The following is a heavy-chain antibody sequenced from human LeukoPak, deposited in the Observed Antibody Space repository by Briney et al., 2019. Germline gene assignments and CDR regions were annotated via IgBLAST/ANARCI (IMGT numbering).Heavy chain of an antibody. J-gene: IGHJ4*02. CDR1: GFTVSSNY. V-gene: IGHV3-53*01. CDR2: IFSDGSS. D-gene: IGHD6-19*01. Sequence: PGGSLRLSCAASGFTVSSNYISWVRQAPGKGLEWVSVIFSDGSSYYTDSVKGRFSISIDISKNTLYLQMNRLRAEDTATYYCARKTPSGGWNFDYWGQGTLVTVSS. CDR3: ARKTPSGGWNFDY.